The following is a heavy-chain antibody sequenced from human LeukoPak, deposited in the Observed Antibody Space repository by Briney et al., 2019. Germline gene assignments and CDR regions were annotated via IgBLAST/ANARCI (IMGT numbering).Heavy chain of an antibody. V-gene: IGHV3-74*01. D-gene: IGHD3-3*01. Sequence: GSLRLSCAASGFDFSSNWMHWVRLAPGQGLVWVSRIKGDGISTNYADSVKGRFTISRDIAKNTLYLQMNSLRAEDTGVYYCAKDHYWSIDYWGRGTLVTVSS. CDR1: GFDFSSNW. CDR2: IKGDGIST. J-gene: IGHJ4*02. CDR3: AKDHYWSIDY.